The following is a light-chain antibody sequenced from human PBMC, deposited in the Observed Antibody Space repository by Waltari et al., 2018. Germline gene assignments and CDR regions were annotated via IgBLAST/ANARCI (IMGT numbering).Light chain of an antibody. J-gene: IGLJ3*02. CDR1: SGINVGTFK. CDR3: MTWHNSAWV. V-gene: IGLV5-45*03. Sequence: QAVLTQPSSLSASPGASASLTCTLRSGINVGTFKIYWYQQKPGSPPQYLLKYKSDSDNQQGSGVPSRFSGSKDASANAGILIISGLQSEDEADYYCMTWHNSAWVFGGGTKLTVL. CDR2: YKSDSDN.